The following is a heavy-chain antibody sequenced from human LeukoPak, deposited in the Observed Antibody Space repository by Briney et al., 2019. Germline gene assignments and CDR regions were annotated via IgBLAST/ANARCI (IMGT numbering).Heavy chain of an antibody. CDR1: GYTFTVYY. V-gene: IGHV1-2*02. J-gene: IGHJ4*02. CDR3: AIGYSSGWYQFDY. CDR2: INPNSGGT. Sequence: ASVKVSCKASGYTFTVYYMHWVRQAPGQGPEWMGWINPNSGGTNYAQKFQSRVTMTRDTSISTAYMELSRLRSDDTAVYYCAIGYSSGWYQFDYWGQGTLVTVSS. D-gene: IGHD6-19*01.